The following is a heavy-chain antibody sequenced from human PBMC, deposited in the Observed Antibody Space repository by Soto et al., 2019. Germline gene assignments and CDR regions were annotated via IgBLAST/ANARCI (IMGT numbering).Heavy chain of an antibody. J-gene: IGHJ4*02. D-gene: IGHD2-15*01. Sequence: WTWIRQHPGKGLEWIGHVYYSGSTYYNPSLKSRFTISLDTSKSQFSLRLSSVTAADTAVYYCARDLSRRWYFDYWGRGTLVTVSS. CDR3: ARDLSRRWYFDY. V-gene: IGHV4-31*02. CDR2: VYYSGST.